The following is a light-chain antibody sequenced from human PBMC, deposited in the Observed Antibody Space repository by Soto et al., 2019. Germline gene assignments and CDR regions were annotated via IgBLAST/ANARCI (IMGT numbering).Light chain of an antibody. CDR1: QGISSF. J-gene: IGKJ2*01. CDR2: AAA. Sequence: IRMTQSPSSISASTGDRVTITCRASQGISSFLAWYQQKPGKAPKLLIYAAATLQRGAPSRFSASGSGTDFTLTISRLQSEDFATYFCQQYLSYPYTFGQGTKLEI. CDR3: QQYLSYPYT. V-gene: IGKV1-8*01.